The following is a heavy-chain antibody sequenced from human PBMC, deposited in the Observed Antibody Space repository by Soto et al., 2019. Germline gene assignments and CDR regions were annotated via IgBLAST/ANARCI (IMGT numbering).Heavy chain of an antibody. CDR2: ISGSGGST. D-gene: IGHD2-2*01. V-gene: IGHV3-23*01. CDR3: ARGGYCSSTSCYALYHI. J-gene: IGHJ3*02. Sequence: GGSLILSCAASGFTFSSYAMSWVRQAPGKGLEWVSAISGSGGSTYYADSVKGRFTISRDNSKNTLYLQMNSLRAEDTAVYYCARGGYCSSTSCYALYHIWGQGTMVTVSS. CDR1: GFTFSSYA.